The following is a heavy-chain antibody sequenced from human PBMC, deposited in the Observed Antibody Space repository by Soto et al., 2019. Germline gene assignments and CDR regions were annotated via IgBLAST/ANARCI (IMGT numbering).Heavy chain of an antibody. CDR3: ARHPTFSGWEYYFDY. V-gene: IGHV4-39*01. Sequence: QLQLQESGPGLVKPSETLSLTCSVSGDSVSSSNFYWGWIRQPPGKGLEWIGRVYYSGSTYYNPSLKSRVTMSVDTSKNQFSLKLSSVTAADAAVYYCARHPTFSGWEYYFDYWGQGTLVTVSS. J-gene: IGHJ4*02. D-gene: IGHD6-19*01. CDR1: GDSVSSSNFY. CDR2: VYYSGST.